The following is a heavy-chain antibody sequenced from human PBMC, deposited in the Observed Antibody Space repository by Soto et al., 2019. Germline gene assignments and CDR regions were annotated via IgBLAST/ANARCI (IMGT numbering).Heavy chain of an antibody. D-gene: IGHD6-13*01. V-gene: IGHV1-69*06. Sequence: SVKVSCKASGGTFSSYAISWVRQAPGQGLEWMGGIIPIFGTANYAQKFQGRVTITADKSTSTAYMELSSLRSEDTAVYYCARYRGSSWYGTMGFDYWGQGTQVTVSS. CDR3: ARYRGSSWYGTMGFDY. CDR2: IIPIFGTA. CDR1: GGTFSSYA. J-gene: IGHJ4*02.